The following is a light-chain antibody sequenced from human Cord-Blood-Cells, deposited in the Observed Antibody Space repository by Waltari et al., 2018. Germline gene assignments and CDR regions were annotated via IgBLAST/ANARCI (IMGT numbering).Light chain of an antibody. CDR1: QSVSSY. CDR3: QQRSNWPLT. Sequence: DIVLTQSPAPLSLSPGERATLPCRASQSVSSYLAWYQQKPGQAPRLLIYDASNRATGIPARFSGSGSGTDFTLTISSLEPEDFAVYYCQQRSNWPLTFGGGTKVEIK. V-gene: IGKV3-11*01. CDR2: DAS. J-gene: IGKJ4*01.